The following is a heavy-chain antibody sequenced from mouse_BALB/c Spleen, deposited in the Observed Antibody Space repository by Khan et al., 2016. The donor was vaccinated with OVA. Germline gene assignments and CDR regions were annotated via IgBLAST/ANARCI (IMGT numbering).Heavy chain of an antibody. CDR3: ARSTYRYAFAY. J-gene: IGHJ3*01. CDR1: GDSITTGY. V-gene: IGHV3-8*02. CDR2: IIYTGYT. D-gene: IGHD2-14*01. Sequence: EVKLEESGPSLVKPSQTLSLTCSVTGDSITTGYWNWIRKFPGNKLEYMGYIIYTGYTYYNPSLKSRISITRHTSNNKYYLQLNSVTDEDTATYYCARSTYRYAFAYWGQGTLVTVSA.